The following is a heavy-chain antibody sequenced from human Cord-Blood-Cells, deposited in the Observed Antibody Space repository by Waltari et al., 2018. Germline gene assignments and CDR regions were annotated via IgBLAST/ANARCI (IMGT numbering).Heavy chain of an antibody. V-gene: IGHV4-34*01. CDR3: ARVSSGLYYFDY. D-gene: IGHD3-10*01. Sequence: QVQLQQWGAGLLKPSETLSLTCAVYGGSFSGYYWSWIRQPPGKGLEWIGEINHSGSTNDNPSLKSRVTISVDTSKNQFSLKLSSVTAADTAVYYCARVSSGLYYFDYWGQGTLVTVSS. CDR2: INHSGST. CDR1: GGSFSGYY. J-gene: IGHJ4*02.